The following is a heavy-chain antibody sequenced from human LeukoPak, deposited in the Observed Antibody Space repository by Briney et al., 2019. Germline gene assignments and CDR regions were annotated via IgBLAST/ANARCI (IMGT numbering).Heavy chain of an antibody. CDR3: ARVRDVDTVYYYYYMDV. CDR1: GGSISSYY. Sequence: SETLSLTCTVYGGSISSYYWGWIRQRPGKGLEWMGYIYYSGSGNYNPSLTSRAPLTVDTSRKQSPLKRSSVTAADTAVYYCARVRDVDTVYYYYYMDVWGKGTTVTVSS. J-gene: IGHJ6*03. V-gene: IGHV4-59*01. CDR2: IYYSGSG. D-gene: IGHD5-18*01.